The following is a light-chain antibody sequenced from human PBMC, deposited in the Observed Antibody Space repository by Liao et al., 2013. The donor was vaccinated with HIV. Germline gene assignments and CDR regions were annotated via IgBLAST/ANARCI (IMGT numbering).Light chain of an antibody. J-gene: IGLJ1*01. CDR3: QTWDSTSYV. CDR2: QDS. Sequence: SSVLTQPPSVSVAPGQTARITCAANNIGGKSVHWYQQKPGQSPLLVIYQDSNRPSGIPERFSGSNSGNTATLTISGTQAIDEADYYCQTWDSTSYVFGTGTKVIVL. V-gene: IGLV3-21*01. CDR1: NIGGKS.